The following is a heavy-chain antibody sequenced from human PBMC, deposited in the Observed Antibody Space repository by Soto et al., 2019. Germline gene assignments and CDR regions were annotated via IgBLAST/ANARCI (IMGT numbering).Heavy chain of an antibody. CDR3: ARDLRAVGMASRFDP. CDR1: GFTFGDYY. D-gene: IGHD6-13*01. Sequence: QVQLVESGGGLVKPGGSLRLSCAASGFTFGDYYMTWIRQAPGKGLEWDSFIGNRGTGIYYADSVKGRFTIFRDNAKNSLYLQMNSLRAEDTAMYYCARDLRAVGMASRFDPWGQGTLVTVSS. CDR2: IGNRGTGI. V-gene: IGHV3-11*01. J-gene: IGHJ5*02.